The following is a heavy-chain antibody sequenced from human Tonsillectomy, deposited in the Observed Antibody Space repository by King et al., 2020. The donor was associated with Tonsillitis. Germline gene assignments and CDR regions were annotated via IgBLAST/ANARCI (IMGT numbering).Heavy chain of an antibody. CDR2: ISWNSGSI. CDR3: AKDIDAVADSGDY. CDR1: GFTFDDYA. J-gene: IGHJ4*02. V-gene: IGHV3-9*01. Sequence: VQLVESGGGLVQPGRSLRLSCAASGFTFDDYAMHWVRQAPGKGLEWVSGISWNSGSIGYADSVKGRFTISRDNAKNSLYLQMNSLRAEDTALYYCAKDIDAVADSGDYWGQGTLVTVSS. D-gene: IGHD6-19*01.